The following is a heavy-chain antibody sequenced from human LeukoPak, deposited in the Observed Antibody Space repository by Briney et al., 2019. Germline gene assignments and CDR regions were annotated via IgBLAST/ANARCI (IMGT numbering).Heavy chain of an antibody. Sequence: GGSLRLSCAASGFTFSNYWVTWVRQSPGKGLEWVAIIKPDGSGKYHVDSVKGRFTISRDNAKNSLYLQMSSLRAEDTAVYYCARGGHRQKEFWGQGTLVTVSS. CDR1: GFTFSNYW. V-gene: IGHV3-7*01. J-gene: IGHJ4*02. D-gene: IGHD3-10*01. CDR3: ARGGHRQKEF. CDR2: IKPDGSGK.